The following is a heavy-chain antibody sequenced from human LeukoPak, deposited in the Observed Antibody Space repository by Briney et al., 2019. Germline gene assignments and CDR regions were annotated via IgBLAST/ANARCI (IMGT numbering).Heavy chain of an antibody. Sequence: GGSLRLSCAASGFTFSSLWMHWVRQAPGKGLVWVSRINTDGSNTIYADSVKGRFTISRDNAKNTLYLQMNSLRAEDTAVYYCARPVGTTVSVDYWGQGTLVTVSS. CDR3: ARPVGTTVSVDY. CDR2: INTDGSNT. V-gene: IGHV3-74*01. J-gene: IGHJ4*02. D-gene: IGHD1-26*01. CDR1: GFTFSSLW.